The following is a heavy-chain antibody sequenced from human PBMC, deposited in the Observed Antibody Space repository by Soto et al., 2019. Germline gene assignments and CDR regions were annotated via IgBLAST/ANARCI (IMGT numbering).Heavy chain of an antibody. V-gene: IGHV4-31*03. CDR2: IYYSGST. CDR3: ARSVFP. J-gene: IGHJ5*02. Sequence: SGTPFPPRPFFGGSLSRGGFYWSWIRQHPGKGLEWIGYIYYSGSTYHNPSLKSRVTISVDTSKNQFSLKLTSVTAADTAVYYCARSVFPWGQGTLVTVSS. CDR1: GGSLSRGGFY.